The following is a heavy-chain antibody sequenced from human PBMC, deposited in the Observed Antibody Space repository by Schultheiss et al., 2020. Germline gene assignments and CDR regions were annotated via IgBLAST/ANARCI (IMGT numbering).Heavy chain of an antibody. CDR2: IGTAGDT. CDR1: GFTFSSYD. CDR3: ARGGSGSSSGFYYYGMDV. D-gene: IGHD6-6*01. V-gene: IGHV3-13*01. Sequence: GGSLRLSCVASGFTFSSYDMHWVRQATGKGLEWVSAIGTAGDTYYSGSVEGRFTVSRENAKNSLYLQLNGLRAGDTAVYYCARGGSGSSSGFYYYGMDVWGQGTTVTVSS. J-gene: IGHJ6*02.